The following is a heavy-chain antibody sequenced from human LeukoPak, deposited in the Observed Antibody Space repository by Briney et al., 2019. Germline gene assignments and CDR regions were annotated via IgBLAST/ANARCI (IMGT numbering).Heavy chain of an antibody. CDR1: GFTVISNS. CDR3: ARDSPVGSSSWYEGFDY. J-gene: IGHJ4*02. CDR2: IYSDNT. V-gene: IGHV3-53*01. Sequence: GGSLRLSCTVSGFTVISNSMSSIRQAPGKGLQWVSFIYSDNTHYSDSVKGRFTISRDNSKNTLYLQMNSLRTEDTAVYYCARDSPVGSSSWYEGFDYWGQGTLVTVSS. D-gene: IGHD6-13*01.